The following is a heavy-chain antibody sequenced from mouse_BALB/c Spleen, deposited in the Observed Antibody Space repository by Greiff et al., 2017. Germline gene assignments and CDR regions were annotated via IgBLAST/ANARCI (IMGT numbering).Heavy chain of an antibody. V-gene: IGHV3-6*02. D-gene: IGHD2-4*01. CDR1: GYSITSGYY. J-gene: IGHJ4*01. CDR3: ARDCYYDYDEGDAMDY. CDR2: ISYDGSN. Sequence: EVQLQESGPGLVKPSQSLSLTCSVTGYSITSGYYWNWIRQFPGNKLEWMGYISYDGSNNYNPSLKNRISITRDTSKNQFFLKLNSVTTEDTATYYCARDCYYDYDEGDAMDYWGQGTSVTVSS.